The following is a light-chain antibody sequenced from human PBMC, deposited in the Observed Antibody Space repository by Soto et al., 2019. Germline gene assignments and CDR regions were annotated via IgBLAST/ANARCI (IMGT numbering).Light chain of an antibody. J-gene: IGKJ1*01. CDR1: QTISSW. CDR3: QHYNSYSEA. Sequence: DIQMTQSPSTLSGSVGDRVTITCRASQTISSWFAWYQQKPGKAPKLLIYKASTLKSGVPSRFSGSGSGTEFTLTISSLQTDDFETYYCQHYNSYSEAFGQGTKVDI. V-gene: IGKV1-5*03. CDR2: KAS.